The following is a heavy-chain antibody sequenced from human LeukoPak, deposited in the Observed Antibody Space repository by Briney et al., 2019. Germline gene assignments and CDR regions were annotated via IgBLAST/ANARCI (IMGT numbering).Heavy chain of an antibody. Sequence: GESLQISCKGSGYIFTTYWIAWVRQLPGKGLEWMGIIYPAYSDTRYSPSFQGQVTISADKTISTASLQWSSLGASDTAIYYCARYHSNSSGYYALDIWGQGTMVTVSS. V-gene: IGHV5-51*01. CDR2: IYPAYSDT. D-gene: IGHD3-22*01. J-gene: IGHJ3*02. CDR3: ARYHSNSSGYYALDI. CDR1: GYIFTTYW.